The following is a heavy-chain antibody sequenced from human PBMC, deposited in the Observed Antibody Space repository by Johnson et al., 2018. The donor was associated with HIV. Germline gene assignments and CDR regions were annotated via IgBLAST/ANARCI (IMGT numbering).Heavy chain of an antibody. J-gene: IGHJ3*02. D-gene: IGHD4-23*01. CDR2: ISYDGSNK. V-gene: IGHV3-30*03. CDR1: GFTFSSYG. Sequence: QVQLVESGGGVVQPGRSLRLSCAASGFTFSSYGMHWVRQAPGKGLEWVAVISYDGSNKYYADSVKGRFTISRDNAKNSLYLQMNSLRAEDTAVYYCAGGPYGGNDGFDIWGQVTMVTVSA. CDR3: AGGPYGGNDGFDI.